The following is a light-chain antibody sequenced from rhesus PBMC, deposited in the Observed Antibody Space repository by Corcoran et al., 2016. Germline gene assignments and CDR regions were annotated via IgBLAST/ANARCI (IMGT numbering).Light chain of an antibody. J-gene: IGKJ2*01. CDR2: DAY. CDR1: QGISNY. V-gene: IGKV1-25*01. Sequence: DIQMTQSPSSLSASVGDTVTITCQASQGISNYLAWYQQKSGQAPKVLMYDAYPFQSGVPSRFSGSGSGTAFTLTISSLQAEDFATACCQQRKTFPYSFDQGTKVEL. CDR3: QQRKTFPYS.